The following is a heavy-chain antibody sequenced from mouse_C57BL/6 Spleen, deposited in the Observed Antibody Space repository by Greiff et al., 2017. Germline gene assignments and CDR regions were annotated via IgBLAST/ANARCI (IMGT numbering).Heavy chain of an antibody. CDR2: IRLKSDNYAT. CDR3: TVDYGYDGY. Sequence: EVKVEESGGGLVQPGGSMKLSCVASGFTFSNYWMNWVRQSPEKGLEWVAQIRLKSDNYATHYAESVKGRFTISRDDSKSSVYLQMNNLRAEDTGIYYCTVDYGYDGYWGQGTTLTVSS. J-gene: IGHJ2*01. CDR1: GFTFSNYW. D-gene: IGHD2-2*01. V-gene: IGHV6-3*01.